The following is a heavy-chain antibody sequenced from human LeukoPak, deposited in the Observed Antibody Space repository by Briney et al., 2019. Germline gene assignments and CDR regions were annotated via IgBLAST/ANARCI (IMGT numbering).Heavy chain of an antibody. CDR3: AKMGRGMMAHAEYFQH. Sequence: SVKVSCKASGGTFSSYAISWVRQAPGQGLEWMGGIIPLFGTPNYAQKFQGRVTITTDESTSTAYMELSSLRSEDTAVYYCAKMGRGMMAHAEYFQHWGQGTLVTVSS. CDR1: GGTFSSYA. CDR2: IIPLFGTP. V-gene: IGHV1-69*05. J-gene: IGHJ1*01. D-gene: IGHD5-24*01.